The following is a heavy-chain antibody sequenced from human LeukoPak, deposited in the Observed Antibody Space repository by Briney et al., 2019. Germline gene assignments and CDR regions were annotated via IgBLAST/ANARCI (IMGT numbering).Heavy chain of an antibody. Sequence: GGSLRLSCAASGVAVSNSYMSWVRQAPGKGLEWVSIIYSGDITYYVDSVKGRFTISRDNSKNTLDLQMTSLRAEDTAVYYCTRDSTTFRFGYWGQGILVTVSS. CDR3: TRDSTTFRFGY. V-gene: IGHV3-53*01. CDR2: IYSGDIT. CDR1: GVAVSNSY. D-gene: IGHD4-11*01. J-gene: IGHJ4*02.